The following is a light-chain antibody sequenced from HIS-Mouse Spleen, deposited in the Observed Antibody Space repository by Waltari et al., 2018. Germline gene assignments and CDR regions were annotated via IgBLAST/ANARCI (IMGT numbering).Light chain of an antibody. CDR3: QQYYSYLPIT. Sequence: AIRMTQSPSSFSASTGDRVTITCRASQGISSYLAWYQQKPGKPPKLLIYSASTLQSGVPSRFSGSGSGTDFTLTISCLQSEDFATYYCQQYYSYLPITFGQGTRLEIK. V-gene: IGKV1-8*01. CDR1: QGISSY. CDR2: SAS. J-gene: IGKJ5*01.